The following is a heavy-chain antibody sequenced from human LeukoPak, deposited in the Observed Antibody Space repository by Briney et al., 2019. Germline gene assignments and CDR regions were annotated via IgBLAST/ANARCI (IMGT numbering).Heavy chain of an antibody. CDR1: GGSISSGGYS. J-gene: IGHJ4*02. CDR2: TYHSGST. D-gene: IGHD4-17*01. V-gene: IGHV4-30-2*01. Sequence: PSQTLSLTCAVSGGSISSGGYSWSWIRQPPGKGLEWIGYTYHSGSTYYNPSLKSRVTISVDRSKNQFSLKLSSVTAADTAVYYCARGDVYGDYVLSFDYWGQGTLVTVSS. CDR3: ARGDVYGDYVLSFDY.